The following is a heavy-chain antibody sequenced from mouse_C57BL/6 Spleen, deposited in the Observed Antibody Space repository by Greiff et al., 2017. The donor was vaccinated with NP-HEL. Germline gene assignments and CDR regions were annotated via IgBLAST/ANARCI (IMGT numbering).Heavy chain of an antibody. CDR2: INSNNGGN. J-gene: IGHJ1*03. CDR3: ARRGYDYGYWYFEV. Sequence: EVQLHQSGPVLVTPGASVKMSCKASGYTFTDYNMHWVKQSHGKSLEWIGYINSNNGGNSYNQKFKGKDTLTVNKYSSTANMELHSLTSEDSVFYYCARRGYDYGYWYFEVWGTGTTVTVSS. CDR1: GYTFTDYN. V-gene: IGHV1-22*01. D-gene: IGHD2-4*01.